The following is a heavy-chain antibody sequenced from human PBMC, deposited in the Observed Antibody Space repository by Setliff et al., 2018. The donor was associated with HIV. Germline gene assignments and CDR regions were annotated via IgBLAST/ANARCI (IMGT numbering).Heavy chain of an antibody. V-gene: IGHV4-4*07. CDR3: ARGVAVTAIHAYYYGLDV. CDR2: FYSSRSN. D-gene: IGHD2-21*02. CDR1: GGSISSHY. Sequence: SETLSLTCTVSGGSISSHYWSWIRQPAGKGLEWIGRFYSSRSNSYNPSLKSRVTISVDTSKNQFSLRLSSVTAADTAVYYCARGVAVTAIHAYYYGLDVWGQGTTVTVSS. J-gene: IGHJ6*02.